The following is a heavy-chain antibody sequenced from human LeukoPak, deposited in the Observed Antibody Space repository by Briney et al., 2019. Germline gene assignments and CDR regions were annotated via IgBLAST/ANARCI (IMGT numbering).Heavy chain of an antibody. Sequence: GGSLRLSCAASGFTFSDHYMDWFRQAPGEGLEWVGRSRNRPNGYTTEYAASVKGRFTISRDDSKNSLYLQMNSLKTEDTAVYLCTGALSDSSGYYYEDYWGQGTLVTVSS. J-gene: IGHJ4*02. CDR1: GFTFSDHY. D-gene: IGHD3-22*01. CDR3: TGALSDSSGYYYEDY. V-gene: IGHV3-72*01. CDR2: SRNRPNGYTT.